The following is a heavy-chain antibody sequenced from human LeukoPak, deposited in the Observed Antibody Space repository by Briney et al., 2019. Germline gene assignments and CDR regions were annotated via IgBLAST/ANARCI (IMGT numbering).Heavy chain of an antibody. CDR2: ISGSGGST. Sequence: GGSLRLSCAASGFTFSSYAMSWVRQAPGKGLEWVSAISGSGGSTYYADSVKGRFTVSRDNSKNTLYLQMNSLRAEDTAVYYCAKRFDWFSGKSNWGQGTLVTVSS. CDR1: GFTFSSYA. D-gene: IGHD3-9*01. V-gene: IGHV3-23*01. J-gene: IGHJ4*02. CDR3: AKRFDWFSGKSN.